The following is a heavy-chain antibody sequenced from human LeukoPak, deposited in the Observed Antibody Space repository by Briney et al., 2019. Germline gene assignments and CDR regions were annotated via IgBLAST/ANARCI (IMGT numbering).Heavy chain of an antibody. D-gene: IGHD1-26*01. V-gene: IGHV4-39*01. CDR2: IYYSGST. CDR3: ARRTSGWFFDL. Sequence: SETLSLTCSVSGGSISSANHYWGWVRQPPGKGLEWMGTIYYSGSTIYSPSLNSRVTISVDTSKNQFSLRLSSVTATDTAVYYCARRTSGWFFDLWGRGTLVTVSS. J-gene: IGHJ2*01. CDR1: GGSISSANHY.